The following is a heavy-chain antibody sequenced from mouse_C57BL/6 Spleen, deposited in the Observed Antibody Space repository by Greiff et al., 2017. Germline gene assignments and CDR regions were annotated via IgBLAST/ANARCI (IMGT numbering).Heavy chain of an antibody. V-gene: IGHV5-4*01. Sequence: EVQGVESGGGLVKPGGSLKLSCAASGFTFSSYAMSWVRQTPERRLEWVATISDGGSYTYYPDNVKGRFTISRDNAKNNLYLQMSHLKSEDTAMYYCARDPLTGPSYWYFDVWGTGTTVTVSS. D-gene: IGHD4-1*01. CDR1: GFTFSSYA. J-gene: IGHJ1*03. CDR2: ISDGGSYT. CDR3: ARDPLTGPSYWYFDV.